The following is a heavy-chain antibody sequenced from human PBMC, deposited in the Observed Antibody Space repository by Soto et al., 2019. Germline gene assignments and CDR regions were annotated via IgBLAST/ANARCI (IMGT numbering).Heavy chain of an antibody. CDR1: GGSFSGYY. V-gene: IGHV4-34*01. J-gene: IGHJ6*02. Sequence: PSETLSLTCAVYGGSFSGYYWSWIRQPPGKGLEWIGEINHSGSTNYNPSLKSRVTISVDTSKNQFSLKLSSVTAADTAVYYCARGIGSTSYLYYYYGMDLWGQGTTVTVSS. CDR3: ARGIGSTSYLYYYYGMDL. D-gene: IGHD6-6*01. CDR2: INHSGST.